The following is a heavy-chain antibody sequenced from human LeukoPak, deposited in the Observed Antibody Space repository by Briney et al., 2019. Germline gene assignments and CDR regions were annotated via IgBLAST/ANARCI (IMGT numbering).Heavy chain of an antibody. Sequence: PAETLSLTCAVSGGSISSNNWWSWVRQPPGKGLEWIGEIYHSGNANYNPSLKTRVTMSVDKSKNQFSLILSSVTAADTAVYYCARDLRYSSGWYYFDYWGQGTLVTVSS. D-gene: IGHD6-19*01. J-gene: IGHJ4*02. CDR1: GGSISSNNW. V-gene: IGHV4-4*02. CDR2: IYHSGNA. CDR3: ARDLRYSSGWYYFDY.